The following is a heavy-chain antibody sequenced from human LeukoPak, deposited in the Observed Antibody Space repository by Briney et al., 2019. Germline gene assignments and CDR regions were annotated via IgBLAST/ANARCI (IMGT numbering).Heavy chain of an antibody. CDR1: GGTFSSYA. V-gene: IGHV1-8*02. CDR3: ARSHYYYYMDV. CDR2: MNPNSGNT. Sequence: ASVKVSCKASGGTFSSYAINWVRQAAGQGLEWMGWMNPNSGNTGYAQKLHGRVTMTRNTSISTAYMELSSLRSEDTAVYYCARSHYYYYMDVWGKGTTVTVSS. J-gene: IGHJ6*03.